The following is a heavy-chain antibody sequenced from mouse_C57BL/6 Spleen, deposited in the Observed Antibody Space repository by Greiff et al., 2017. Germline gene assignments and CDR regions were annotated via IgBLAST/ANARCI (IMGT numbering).Heavy chain of an antibody. J-gene: IGHJ4*01. CDR1: GYTFTSYW. CDR3: AKSGISERDY. D-gene: IGHD1-1*01. Sequence: VQLQQSGAELAKPGASVKLSCKASGYTFTSYWMNWVKQRPGQGLEWIGYINTSSGYTKYNQKFKDKSTLTADKASSTAYMQLSSLTYEDSAVYYCAKSGISERDYWGQGTSVTVSS. CDR2: INTSSGYT. V-gene: IGHV1-7*01.